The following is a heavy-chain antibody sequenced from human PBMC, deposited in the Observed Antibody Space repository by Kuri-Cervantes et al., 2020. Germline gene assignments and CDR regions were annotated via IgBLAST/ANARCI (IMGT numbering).Heavy chain of an antibody. J-gene: IGHJ6*02. Sequence: GESLKISCAASGFTFSNSDMNWVRQAPGKGLEWVSGVSWNGSRTHYADSVKGRFTISRDNSKNTLYLQMNSLRAEDTAVYYCARIRLGAIVATMRDGMDVWGQGTTVTVSS. CDR3: ARIRLGAIVATMRDGMDV. V-gene: IGHV3-19*01. CDR1: GFTFSNSD. D-gene: IGHD5-12*01. CDR2: VSWNGSRT.